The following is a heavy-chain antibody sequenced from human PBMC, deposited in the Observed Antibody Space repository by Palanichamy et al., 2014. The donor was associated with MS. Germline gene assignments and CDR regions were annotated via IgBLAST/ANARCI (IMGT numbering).Heavy chain of an antibody. V-gene: IGHV1-46*01. CDR3: SRGAESTTYSYYYAMDV. CDR1: GYTPTDYY. CDR2: INPSDGST. J-gene: IGHJ6*02. D-gene: IGHD2/OR15-2a*01. Sequence: VQLVQSGAEVKRPGASVKVSCKASGYTPTDYYVHWVREAPGQGLEWVGIINPSDGSTAYPQKFQGRLTLTGDTSTGTVYMELRSLSSEDTAVYYCSRGAESTTYSYYYAMDVWGQGTTVTVSS.